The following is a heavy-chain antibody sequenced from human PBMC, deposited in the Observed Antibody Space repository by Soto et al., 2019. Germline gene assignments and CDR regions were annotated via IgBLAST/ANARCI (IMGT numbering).Heavy chain of an antibody. J-gene: IGHJ6*04. CDR3: ARDTNYDILTGYSPCYHPYLLDF. D-gene: IGHD3-9*01. CDR1: GCTFTSYG. CDR2: ISAYNGNT. Sequence: GASVKVSCKASGCTFTSYGISWVRQAPGQGLEWMGWISAYNGNTNYAQKLQGRVTMTTDTSTSTAYMELRSLRSDDTAVYYCARDTNYDILTGYSPCYHPYLLDFWGKGTSVPVSS. V-gene: IGHV1-18*01.